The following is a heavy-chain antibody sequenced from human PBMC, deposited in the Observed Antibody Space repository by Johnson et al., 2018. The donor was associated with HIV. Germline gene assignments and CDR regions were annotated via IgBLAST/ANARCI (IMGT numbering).Heavy chain of an antibody. Sequence: VQLVESGGGLVQPGGSLRLSCVASGFTFSTYAMHWVRQAPGKGLEYVSAISSNGGNTYYANSVKGRFSISRDNSKNTLYLQMNSLRAEDTAVYYCARYSSGWYGAFDIWGQGTMVTVSS. V-gene: IGHV3-64*01. D-gene: IGHD6-19*01. CDR1: GFTFSTYA. CDR2: ISSNGGNT. CDR3: ARYSSGWYGAFDI. J-gene: IGHJ3*02.